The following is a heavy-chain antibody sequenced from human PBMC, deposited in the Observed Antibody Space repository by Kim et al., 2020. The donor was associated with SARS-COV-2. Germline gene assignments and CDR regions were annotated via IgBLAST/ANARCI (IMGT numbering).Heavy chain of an antibody. Sequence: SETLSLTCTVSGGSISSGSHYWRWIRQPAGKGLEWIGHISTRGSTDYNPSLKSRVIISVDTSKNQFSLKLSSVTAADTAVYYCATATDADGYTEDIWGQGTVVIVS. CDR1: GGSISSGSHY. V-gene: IGHV4-61*09. J-gene: IGHJ3*02. D-gene: IGHD5-12*01. CDR2: ISTRGST. CDR3: ATATDADGYTEDI.